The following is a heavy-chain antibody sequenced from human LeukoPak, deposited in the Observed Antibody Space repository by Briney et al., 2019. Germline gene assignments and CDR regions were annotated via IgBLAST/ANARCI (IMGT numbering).Heavy chain of an antibody. J-gene: IGHJ5*02. D-gene: IGHD6-19*01. Sequence: GGSLRLSCAASGFTFSSYEMNWVRQAPGKGLEWVSYISSSDSTIYYADSVKGRFTISRDNAKNSLYLQMNSLRAEDTAVYYCARAVDSSGWKNWFDPWGQGTLVTVSS. CDR3: ARAVDSSGWKNWFDP. CDR1: GFTFSSYE. V-gene: IGHV3-48*03. CDR2: ISSSDSTI.